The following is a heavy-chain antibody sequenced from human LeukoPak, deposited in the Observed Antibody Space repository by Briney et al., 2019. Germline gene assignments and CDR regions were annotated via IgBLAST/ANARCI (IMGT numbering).Heavy chain of an antibody. CDR1: GYTFTSYG. D-gene: IGHD6-19*01. J-gene: IGHJ4*02. Sequence: ASVKVSCKASGYTFTSYGINWVRQAPGQGLEWPGWISGYTGHTNYVQKIQGRVTMTTDTSTNTAYMELRSLRSDDTAVYYCARGPGIAVAGVFDYWGQGSLVTVSS. CDR2: ISGYTGHT. V-gene: IGHV1-18*04. CDR3: ARGPGIAVAGVFDY.